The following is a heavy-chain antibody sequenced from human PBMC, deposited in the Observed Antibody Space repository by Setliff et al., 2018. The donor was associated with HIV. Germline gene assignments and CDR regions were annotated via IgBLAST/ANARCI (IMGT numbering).Heavy chain of an antibody. CDR2: IWPDDSDT. D-gene: IGHD3-3*01. CDR1: GYSFTNYW. V-gene: IGHV5-51*01. Sequence: PGESLKISCQASGYSFTNYWVGWVRQMPGNGLEWVGLIWPDDSDTIYSPSFQGQVTLSADKSIPTVYLQWNSLKAPDTAIYYCARLSKFYDFWTPNYWGQGTLVTVSS. CDR3: ARLSKFYDFWTPNY. J-gene: IGHJ4*02.